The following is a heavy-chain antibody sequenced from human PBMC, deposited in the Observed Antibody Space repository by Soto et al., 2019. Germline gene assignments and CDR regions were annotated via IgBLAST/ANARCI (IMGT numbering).Heavy chain of an antibody. V-gene: IGHV3-21*01. D-gene: IGHD2-2*01. Sequence: GGSLRLSCAASGFTFSSYSMNWVRQAPGKGLEWVSSISSSSSYIYYADSVKGRFTISRDNAKNSLYLQMNSLRAEDTAVYYCARTGGAGDGVPAAYRVYYYMDVWGKGTTVTVSS. CDR1: GFTFSSYS. CDR2: ISSSSSYI. J-gene: IGHJ6*03. CDR3: ARTGGAGDGVPAAYRVYYYMDV.